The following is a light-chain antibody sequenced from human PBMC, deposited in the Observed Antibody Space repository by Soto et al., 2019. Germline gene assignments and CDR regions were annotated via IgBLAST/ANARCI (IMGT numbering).Light chain of an antibody. CDR2: DVS. CDR1: GSD. CDR3: ASYRSTSTLGV. Sequence: QSVLTQPASVSGSPGQSITISCTGAGSDVSWYQHHPDKAPKLIIFDVSNRPSGISDRFSGSKSGNTASLTISGLRAEDEAGYYCASYRSTSTLGVFGGGTKLTVL. V-gene: IGLV2-14*03. J-gene: IGLJ3*02.